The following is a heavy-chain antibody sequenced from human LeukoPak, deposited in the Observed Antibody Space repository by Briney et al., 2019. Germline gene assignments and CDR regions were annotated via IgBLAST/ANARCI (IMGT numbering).Heavy chain of an antibody. J-gene: IGHJ4*02. Sequence: SETLSLTCAVYGGSISGYYWSWIRQPPGKGLEWVGEIHYTGGTSYNPSLKSRATISIDTSKNQLSLKLSSVTAADTAVYYCARGSILSGYCFDFWGQGALVTVSS. CDR2: IHYTGGT. CDR1: GGSISGYY. CDR3: ARGSILSGYCFDF. V-gene: IGHV4-34*01. D-gene: IGHD3-9*01.